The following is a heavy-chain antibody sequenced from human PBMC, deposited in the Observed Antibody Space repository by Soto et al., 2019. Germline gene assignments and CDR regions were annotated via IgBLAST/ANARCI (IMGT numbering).Heavy chain of an antibody. CDR3: ARESTAAGIDAFDI. D-gene: IGHD6-6*01. CDR1: GFTSSSYA. CDR2: ISYDGSNK. V-gene: IGHV3-30-3*01. Sequence: QVQLVESGGGVVQPGRSLRLSCAASGFTSSSYAMHWVRQAPGKGLEWVAVISYDGSNKYYADSVMGRFTISRDNSKNTLYLQMNSLRAEDRAVYYCARESTAAGIDAFDIWGQGTMVTGSS. J-gene: IGHJ3*02.